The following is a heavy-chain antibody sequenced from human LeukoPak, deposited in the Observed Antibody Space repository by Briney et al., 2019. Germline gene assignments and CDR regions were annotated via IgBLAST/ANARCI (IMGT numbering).Heavy chain of an antibody. J-gene: IGHJ4*02. CDR2: IKQDGSEK. Sequence: GGSLRLSCAASGFTFSSYWMSWVRQTPGKGLEWVANIKQDGSEKYYVDSVKGRFTISRDNAKNSLYLQMNSLRAEDTAVYYCARDPGYSSGWPFDYWGQGTLVTVSS. D-gene: IGHD6-19*01. CDR3: ARDPGYSSGWPFDY. V-gene: IGHV3-7*01. CDR1: GFTFSSYW.